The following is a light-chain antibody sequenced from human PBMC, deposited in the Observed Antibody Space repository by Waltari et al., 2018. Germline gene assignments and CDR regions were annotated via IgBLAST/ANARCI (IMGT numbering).Light chain of an antibody. CDR2: QYT. V-gene: IGLV3-1*01. J-gene: IGLJ2*01. CDR3: QAWDKDIAL. Sequence: SFELTQPPSVSVAPGQTASITCSAGKATFKYVSWYQQKSGQSPVLVMYQYTTRPSGIPERFAGANSGNAASRSIGGSQDVDEADFSWQAWDKDIALFGGGTKLTVL. CDR1: KATFKY.